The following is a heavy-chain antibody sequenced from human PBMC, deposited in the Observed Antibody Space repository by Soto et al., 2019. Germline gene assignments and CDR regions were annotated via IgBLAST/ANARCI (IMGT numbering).Heavy chain of an antibody. CDR1: GFTFSIYW. CDR3: ARERGDYDFWSGISQGWFDP. V-gene: IGHV3-7*03. J-gene: IGHJ5*02. CDR2: IKQDGSEK. D-gene: IGHD3-3*01. Sequence: GGSLRLSCAASGFTFSIYWMSWVRHAPGKGLEWVANIKQDGSEKYYVDSVKGRFTISRDNAKNSLYLQMNSLRAEDTAVYYCARERGDYDFWSGISQGWFDPWGQGTLVTVSS.